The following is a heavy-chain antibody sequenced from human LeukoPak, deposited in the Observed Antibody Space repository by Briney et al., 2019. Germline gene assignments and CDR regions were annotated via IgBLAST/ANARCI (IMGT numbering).Heavy chain of an antibody. Sequence: ASMNVSCKASGYTFTSYAMNWVRQAPGQGLEWMGWINTNTGNPTYAQGFTGRFVFSLDTSVSTTYLQISSLKAEDTAVYYRARDLGFGGEDHDYWGQGTLVTVSS. V-gene: IGHV7-4-1*02. D-gene: IGHD2-21*01. J-gene: IGHJ4*02. CDR2: INTNTGNP. CDR3: ARDLGFGGEDHDY. CDR1: GYTFTSYA.